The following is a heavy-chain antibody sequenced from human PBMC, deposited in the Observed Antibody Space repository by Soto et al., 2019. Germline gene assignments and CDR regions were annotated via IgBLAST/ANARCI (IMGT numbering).Heavy chain of an antibody. D-gene: IGHD6-25*01. Sequence: PSETLSLTCTVSGGSISSYYWSWIRQPPGKGLEWIGYIYYSGSTNYNPSLKSRVAISIDTSRNQFSLKLRSVTAADTAVYFCVRDTAARTGKYYFYGMDVWGQGTTVT. CDR1: GGSISSYY. J-gene: IGHJ6*02. CDR3: VRDTAARTGKYYFYGMDV. V-gene: IGHV4-59*12. CDR2: IYYSGST.